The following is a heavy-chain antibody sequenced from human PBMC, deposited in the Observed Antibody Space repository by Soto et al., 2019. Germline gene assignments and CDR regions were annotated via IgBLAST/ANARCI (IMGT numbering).Heavy chain of an antibody. V-gene: IGHV3-9*01. CDR3: ARAPIRDLDSQLDH. CDR1: GFTFDDYA. CDR2: ISWNSGLI. Sequence: EVHLVESGGGLVQPGRSLRLSCAASGFTFDDYAMHWVRQAPGKGLEWVAGISWNSGLIGYADSVKGRFTISRDNAKNSLDLQMNSLRTEDTALYYCARAPIRDLDSQLDHWGQGTLVTVSS. J-gene: IGHJ4*02. D-gene: IGHD3-3*01.